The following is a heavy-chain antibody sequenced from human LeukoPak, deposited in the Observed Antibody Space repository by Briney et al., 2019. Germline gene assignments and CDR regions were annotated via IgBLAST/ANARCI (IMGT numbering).Heavy chain of an antibody. D-gene: IGHD6-6*01. CDR2: ISYDGSNE. Sequence: PGGSLRLSCAASGFTFSSYAMHWVRQAPGKGLEWVAVISYDGSNEYYADSVKGRFTISRDNSKNTLYLQMNSLRAEDTAVYYCASLVVGAARPGTDFDYWGQGTLVTVSS. CDR1: GFTFSSYA. J-gene: IGHJ4*02. CDR3: ASLVVGAARPGTDFDY. V-gene: IGHV3-30*04.